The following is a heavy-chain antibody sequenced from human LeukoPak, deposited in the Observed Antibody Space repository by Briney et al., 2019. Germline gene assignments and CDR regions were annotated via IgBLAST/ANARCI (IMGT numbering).Heavy chain of an antibody. Sequence: PGGSLRLSCAASGFTFSNAWMSWVRQAPGKGLEWVGRIKSKTDGGTTDYAAPVKGRFTISRGDSKNTLYLQMNSLKTEDTAVYYCTTDEVVTAIDYWGQGTLVTVSS. J-gene: IGHJ4*02. CDR2: IKSKTDGGTT. CDR1: GFTFSNAW. CDR3: TTDEVVTAIDY. V-gene: IGHV3-15*01. D-gene: IGHD2-21*02.